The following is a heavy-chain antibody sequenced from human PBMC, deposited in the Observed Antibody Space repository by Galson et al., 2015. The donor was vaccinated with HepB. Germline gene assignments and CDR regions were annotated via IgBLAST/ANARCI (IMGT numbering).Heavy chain of an antibody. Sequence: SLRLSCAASGFTFSSSGMHWVRQAPGQGLEWVAVISYDGSNKYYADSAKGRFTISRDNSKNTLYLQMNSLRAEDTAVYYCAKEWSGGSRGPFGMDVWGQGTPVTVSS. CDR1: GFTFSSSG. D-gene: IGHD3-3*01. J-gene: IGHJ6*02. CDR3: AKEWSGGSRGPFGMDV. V-gene: IGHV3-30*18. CDR2: ISYDGSNK.